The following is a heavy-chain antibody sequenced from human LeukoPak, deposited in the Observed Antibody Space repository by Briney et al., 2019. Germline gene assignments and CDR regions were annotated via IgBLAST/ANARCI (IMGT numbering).Heavy chain of an antibody. CDR2: IYHSGST. D-gene: IGHD5-18*01. V-gene: IGHV4-34*01. CDR1: GGSFSGYY. CDR3: ARDRYSYGFDY. J-gene: IGHJ4*02. Sequence: SETLSLTCAVYGGSFSGYYWSWIRQPPGKGLEWIGEIYHSGSTNYNPPLKSRATISVDTSKNQFSLKLSSVTAADTVVYYCARDRYSYGFDYWGQGTLVTVSS.